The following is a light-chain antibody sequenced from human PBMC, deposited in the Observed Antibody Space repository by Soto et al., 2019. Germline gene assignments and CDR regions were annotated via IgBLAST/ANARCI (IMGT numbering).Light chain of an antibody. CDR3: FSYTSSGTEV. CDR1: SSDVGNYKY. V-gene: IGLV2-14*01. Sequence: QSVLTQPASVSGSPGQSVTISCTGTSSDVGNYKYVSWYQQHPGKDPKLMIYEVSNRPSGVSNRFSGSKSGNTASLTISGLQAEDETDYYCFSYTSSGTEVFGTGTKGTVL. CDR2: EVS. J-gene: IGLJ1*01.